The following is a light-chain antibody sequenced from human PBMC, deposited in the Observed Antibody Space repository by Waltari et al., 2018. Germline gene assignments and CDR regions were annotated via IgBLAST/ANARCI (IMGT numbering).Light chain of an antibody. CDR2: GSS. V-gene: IGLV1-40*01. CDR3: QSYDTSLSVV. J-gene: IGLJ3*02. Sequence: QSVLTPPPSVSGAPGQRVTIPCTGSGSNIRAGYDAHWYQPLPRAAPKLLIYGSSSRPLGVPDRFFGSTSGTSASLAITGLQAEDEGDYYCQSYDTSLSVVFGGGTKLTVL. CDR1: GSNIRAGYD.